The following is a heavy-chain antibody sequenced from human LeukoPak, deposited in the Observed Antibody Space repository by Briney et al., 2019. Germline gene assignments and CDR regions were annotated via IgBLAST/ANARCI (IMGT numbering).Heavy chain of an antibody. D-gene: IGHD5-12*01. J-gene: IGHJ4*02. CDR3: ARDSAYSGYDLGFDY. CDR2: ISAYNGNT. Sequence: ASVKVSCKASGYTFTSYGISWVRQAPGQGLEWMGWISAYNGNTNNAQKLQGRVTMTTDTSTSTAYMELRSLRSDDTAVYYCARDSAYSGYDLGFDYWGQGTLVTVSS. V-gene: IGHV1-18*04. CDR1: GYTFTSYG.